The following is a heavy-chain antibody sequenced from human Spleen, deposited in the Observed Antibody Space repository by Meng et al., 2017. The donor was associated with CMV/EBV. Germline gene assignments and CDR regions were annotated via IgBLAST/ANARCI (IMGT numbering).Heavy chain of an antibody. CDR3: ARVLGVADY. J-gene: IGHJ4*02. D-gene: IGHD6-19*01. V-gene: IGHV3-53*01. Sequence: GGSLRLSCAASGFTFDDYGMSWVRQAPGKGLEWVSLIYSTGNTYYADSVKGRFTISRDYSKNTLYLQMNSLRAEDTAMYYCARVLGVADYWGQGTLVTVSS. CDR1: GFTFDDYG. CDR2: IYSTGNT.